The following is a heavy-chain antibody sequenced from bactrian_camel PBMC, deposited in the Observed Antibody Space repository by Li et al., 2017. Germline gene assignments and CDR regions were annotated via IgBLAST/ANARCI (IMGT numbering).Heavy chain of an antibody. J-gene: IGHJ6*01. Sequence: QVQLVESGGGSVQAGGSLRLSCATSGYIGTGACLAWFRQAPGNEREGLAFVYTGGGPPYYVDSVKGRFTISRGDGGNTLYLQMDDLRPEDTAIYYCGAVIACPGRWYQEWVPLFAYWGQGTQVTVS. CDR1: GYIGTGAC. CDR2: VYTGGGPP. V-gene: IGHV3S1*01. CDR3: GAVIACPGRWYQEWVPLFAY. D-gene: IGHD6*01.